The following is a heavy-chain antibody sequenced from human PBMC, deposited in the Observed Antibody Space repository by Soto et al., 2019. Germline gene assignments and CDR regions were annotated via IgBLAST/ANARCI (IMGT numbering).Heavy chain of an antibody. V-gene: IGHV4-38-2*02. CDR1: GYSISSGYY. CDR3: ARDTPFGTYYYDSSGYYPDY. CDR2: IYHSGST. Sequence: SETLSLTCAVSGYSISSGYYWGFIRQPPGKGLEWIGSIYHSGSTYYNPSLKSRVTISVDTSKNQFSLKLSSVTAADTAVYYCARDTPFGTYYYDSSGYYPDYWGQGTLVTVSS. D-gene: IGHD3-22*01. J-gene: IGHJ4*02.